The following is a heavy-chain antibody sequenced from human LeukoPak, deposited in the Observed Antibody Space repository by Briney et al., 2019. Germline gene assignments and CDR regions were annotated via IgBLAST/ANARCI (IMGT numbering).Heavy chain of an antibody. Sequence: GGSLRLSCAASGFTFSSYWRSWIRQAPGKGLEWVANIKQDGSEKYYADYVKGRFTISRDNAKTSLYLQMNSLRAEDTAVYYCARFASVPAGYAFDIWGQGTMVTVSS. J-gene: IGHJ3*02. CDR3: ARFASVPAGYAFDI. D-gene: IGHD2-2*01. CDR2: IKQDGSEK. V-gene: IGHV3-7*01. CDR1: GFTFSSYW.